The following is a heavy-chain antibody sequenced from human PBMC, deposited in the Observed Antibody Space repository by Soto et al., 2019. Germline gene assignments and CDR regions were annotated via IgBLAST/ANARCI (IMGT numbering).Heavy chain of an antibody. CDR3: ARALGDILIKWFVP. J-gene: IGHJ5*02. V-gene: IGHV3-48*02. D-gene: IGHD3-9*01. CDR2: ISGDSSNI. CDR1: GFTFSSYS. Sequence: GGSLRLSCAASGFTFSSYSLHWVRQAPGKGLEWVSYISGDSSNIYYADSVKGRFTISRDNAKNSLFLQMNSLRDEDAAVYYCARALGDILIKWFVPWGQGTLVTVSS.